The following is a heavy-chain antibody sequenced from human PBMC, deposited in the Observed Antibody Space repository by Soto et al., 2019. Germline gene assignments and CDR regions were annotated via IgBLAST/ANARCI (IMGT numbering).Heavy chain of an antibody. D-gene: IGHD2-21*02. J-gene: IGHJ4*02. V-gene: IGHV3-49*04. CDR3: TRGAYCGGDCYSGIDD. CDR2: IRSKAYGGTT. CDR1: GCTFGSYA. Sequence: SMRLSCTGSGCTFGSYAVTWVRPAPGKGLEWVGFIRSKAYGGTTEYAASVKGRFTISRDDSKSIAYLQMNSLKTEDTAVYYCTRGAYCGGDCYSGIDDWGQGTLVT.